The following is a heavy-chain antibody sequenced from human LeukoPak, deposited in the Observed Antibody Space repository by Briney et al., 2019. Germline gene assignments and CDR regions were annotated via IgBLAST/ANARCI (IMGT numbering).Heavy chain of an antibody. CDR1: GFTFSTYG. D-gene: IGHD6-13*01. V-gene: IGHV3-30*02. CDR3: AKSPSVYTSRSYYMDV. CDR2: IPYDGSNK. J-gene: IGHJ6*03. Sequence: GGSLRLSCAASGFTFSTYGMHWVRQAPGKGLEWVAFIPYDGSNKYYADSVKGRFTIFRDNSKNTLYLQMNGLRAEDTAVYYCAKSPSVYTSRSYYMDVWGKGTTVTISS.